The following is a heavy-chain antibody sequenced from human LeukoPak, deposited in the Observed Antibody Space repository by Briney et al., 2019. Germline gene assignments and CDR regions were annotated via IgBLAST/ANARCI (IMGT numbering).Heavy chain of an antibody. CDR2: IGSSGGSR. CDR1: GITFSSYE. Sequence: GGSLRISCAASGITFSSYEKDWGRRAPGKGLEWVSYIGSSGGSRYYGDSVKGRFTSSRDNAKNSLYLQMNSLRVEDTAVYYCAREDGDAFDIWGQGTVVSVSS. D-gene: IGHD5-24*01. CDR3: AREDGDAFDI. J-gene: IGHJ3*02. V-gene: IGHV3-48*03.